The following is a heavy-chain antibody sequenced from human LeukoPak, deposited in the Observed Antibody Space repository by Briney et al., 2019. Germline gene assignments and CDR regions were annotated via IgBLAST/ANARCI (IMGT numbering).Heavy chain of an antibody. CDR3: ARGITTVRGLPYYFDY. V-gene: IGHV3-7*03. Sequence: GGSLRLSCAASGFTFTLYWMSWVRQAPGKGLEWVANIRHDGSEKYYVDSVEGRFTISRDNAKNSLYLQMNSLRAEDTAVYHCARGITTVRGLPYYFDYWGQGTLVTVSS. CDR2: IRHDGSEK. D-gene: IGHD3-10*01. CDR1: GFTFTLYW. J-gene: IGHJ4*02.